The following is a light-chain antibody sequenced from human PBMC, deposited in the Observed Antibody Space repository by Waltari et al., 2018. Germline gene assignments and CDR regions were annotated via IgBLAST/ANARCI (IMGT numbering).Light chain of an antibody. CDR1: RSLVHSDGNTY. CDR3: MQGTQWPPIT. V-gene: IGKV2-30*02. Sequence: VLTQSPHSLPVTLGHPASISCRSSRSLVHSDGNTYLIWFHQRPGQSPRRLIYKVSNRDSGVPDRFRGSGSGSAFTLKISRVEAEDVGVYFCMQGTQWPPITFGQGTRLEIK. CDR2: KVS. J-gene: IGKJ5*01.